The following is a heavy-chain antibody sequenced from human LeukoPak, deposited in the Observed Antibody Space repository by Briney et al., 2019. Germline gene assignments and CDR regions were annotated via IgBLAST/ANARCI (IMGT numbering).Heavy chain of an antibody. CDR3: ARALESYYYGSGSLDY. Sequence: GGSLRLSCAASGFTFSSSAMNWVRQAPGKGLEWVSSISSSSSYIYYADSVKGRFTISRDNAKNSLYLQMNSLRAEDTAVYYCARALESYYYGSGSLDYWGQGTLVTVSS. V-gene: IGHV3-21*01. D-gene: IGHD3-10*01. CDR1: GFTFSSSA. J-gene: IGHJ4*02. CDR2: ISSSSSYI.